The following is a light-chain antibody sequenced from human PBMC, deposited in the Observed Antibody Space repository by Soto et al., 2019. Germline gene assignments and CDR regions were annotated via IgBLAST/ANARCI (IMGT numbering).Light chain of an antibody. J-gene: IGLJ3*02. Sequence: HSVLTQPPSASGTPGQRVTIACSGSSANIGSTTVKWYQQLPGTAPKLLIYNNNQRPSGVPDRFSGSKSGTSASLAISGLQSEDEDDYYCAAWDDSLNGVVFGGGTKLTVL. CDR2: NNN. CDR1: SANIGSTT. V-gene: IGLV1-44*01. CDR3: AAWDDSLNGVV.